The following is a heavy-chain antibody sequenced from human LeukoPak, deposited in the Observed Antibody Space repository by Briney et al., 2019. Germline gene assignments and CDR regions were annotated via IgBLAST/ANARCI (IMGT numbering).Heavy chain of an antibody. D-gene: IGHD3-22*01. CDR3: ARSQIVVGSYDAFDI. Sequence: PGGSLRLSCAASGFTFSSYSMNWVRQAPGKGLEWVSSISSSSSYIYYADSVKGRFTISRDNAKNSLYLQMNSLRAEDTVVYYCARSQIVVGSYDAFDIRGQGTMVTVSS. V-gene: IGHV3-21*01. J-gene: IGHJ3*02. CDR2: ISSSSSYI. CDR1: GFTFSSYS.